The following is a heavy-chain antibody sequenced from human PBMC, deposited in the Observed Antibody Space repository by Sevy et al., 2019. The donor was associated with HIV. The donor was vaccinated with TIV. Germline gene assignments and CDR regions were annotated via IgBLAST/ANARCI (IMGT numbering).Heavy chain of an antibody. Sequence: SGPTLVKPTQTLTLTCTFSGFSLTTSGMCVTWIRQPPGKALEWLARIDWDDDKYYSTSLKTRLTISKDTSKNQVVLTMTNMDPVETATYYCARMGSSGWPADKYFASWGQGTLVTVSS. J-gene: IGHJ4*02. CDR1: GFSLTTSGMC. V-gene: IGHV2-70*11. CDR2: IDWDDDK. CDR3: ARMGSSGWPADKYFAS. D-gene: IGHD6-19*01.